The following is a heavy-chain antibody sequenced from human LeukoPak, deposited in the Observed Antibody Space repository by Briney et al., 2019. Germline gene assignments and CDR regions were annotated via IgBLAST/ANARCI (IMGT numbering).Heavy chain of an antibody. J-gene: IGHJ5*02. V-gene: IGHV1-24*01. CDR2: FDPEDGET. CDR1: GYTLTELS. Sequence: ASVKVSCKVSGYTLTELSMHWVRQAPGKGLEWMGGFDPEDGETIYAQKFQGRVTMTEDTSTDTAYMELSSLRSEDTAVYYCATLRSGCSSTSCYSLHPHIHNWFDPWGQGTLVTASS. D-gene: IGHD2-2*01. CDR3: ATLRSGCSSTSCYSLHPHIHNWFDP.